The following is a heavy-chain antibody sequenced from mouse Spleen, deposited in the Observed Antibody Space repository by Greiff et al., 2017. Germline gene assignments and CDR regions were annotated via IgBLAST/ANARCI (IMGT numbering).Heavy chain of an antibody. CDR3: TNFCDSSSDVMDY. Sequence: EVQLQQSGTVLARPGASVKMSCKPSGYTFNSYLMHWVKHRPGQGLEWIGPIYPGNSDTSYNQTFKGKAELTAVTSASTAYMELSSLTSEASAVFYATNFCDSSSDVMDYWGQGTSVTVSS. J-gene: IGHJ4*01. D-gene: IGHD1-1*01. CDR1: GYTFNSYL. CDR2: IYPGNSDT. V-gene: IGHV1-5*01.